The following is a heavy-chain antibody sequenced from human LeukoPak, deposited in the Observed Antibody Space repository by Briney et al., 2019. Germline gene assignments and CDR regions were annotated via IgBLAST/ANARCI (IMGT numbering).Heavy chain of an antibody. Sequence: GGSLRLSCAASGFTFSNCAMSWVRQAPGKGLEWVSAISGSGGSTYYAGSVKGRFTISRDNAKNSLYLQMNSLRAEDTAVYYCARYSNAGLGYWGQGTLVTVSS. J-gene: IGHJ4*02. CDR2: ISGSGGST. V-gene: IGHV3-23*01. CDR3: ARYSNAGLGY. D-gene: IGHD4-11*01. CDR1: GFTFSNCA.